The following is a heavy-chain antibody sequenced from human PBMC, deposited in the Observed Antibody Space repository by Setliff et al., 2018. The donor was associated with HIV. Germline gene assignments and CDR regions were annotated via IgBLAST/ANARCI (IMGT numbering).Heavy chain of an antibody. CDR2: ISGSGDST. D-gene: IGHD2-15*01. CDR1: GFTFGSYA. CDR3: AKTLPTLYPPHDYYFAMDV. J-gene: IGHJ6*02. V-gene: IGHV3-23*01. Sequence: PGGSLRLSCAPSGFTFGSYAMSWVRQAPGEGLEWVSVISGSGDSTFYADSLKGRFTISRDNSKNPLYLQMNSLRAEDTAVYYCAKTLPTLYPPHDYYFAMDVWGQGTTVTVSS.